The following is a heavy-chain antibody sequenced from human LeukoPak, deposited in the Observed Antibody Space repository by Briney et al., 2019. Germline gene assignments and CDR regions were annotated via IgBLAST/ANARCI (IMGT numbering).Heavy chain of an antibody. Sequence: ASVTVSCKASGYTFTSYGISWVRQAPGQGLEWMGWISAYNGNTNYAQKLQGRVTMTTDTSTSTAYMELRSLRSDDTAVYYCARDAPRIAAANWFDPWGQGTLVTVSS. CDR1: GYTFTSYG. D-gene: IGHD6-13*01. CDR2: ISAYNGNT. CDR3: ARDAPRIAAANWFDP. V-gene: IGHV1-18*01. J-gene: IGHJ5*02.